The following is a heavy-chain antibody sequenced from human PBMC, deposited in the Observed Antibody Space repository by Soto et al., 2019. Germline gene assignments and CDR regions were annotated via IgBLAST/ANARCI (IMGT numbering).Heavy chain of an antibody. CDR2: LIPIFGTA. J-gene: IGHJ4*02. V-gene: IGHV1-69*01. CDR1: GGTFSSYA. CDR3: AGDSTDRYSDGSHDY. Sequence: QVQLVQSGAEVKKPGSSVKVSCKASGGTFSSYAISWVRQAPGQGLEWMGGLIPIFGTANYAQKFQGRVTITAGESTSTAYMELSSLRSEDTAVYYCAGDSTDRYSDGSHDYWGQGTLVTVSS. D-gene: IGHD5-18*01.